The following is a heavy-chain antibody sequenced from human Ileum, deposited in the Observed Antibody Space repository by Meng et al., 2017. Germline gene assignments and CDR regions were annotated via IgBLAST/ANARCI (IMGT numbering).Heavy chain of an antibody. Sequence: GQLVEAVGGVVPPGRSLRLSCQASGFTFCSYAMHWVRQAPGKGLEWVAVISYDGSNKYYADSVKGRFTISRDNSKNTLYLQMNSLRAEDTAVYYCARDRYSSSSVFDYWGQGTLVTVSS. V-gene: IGHV3-30*01. CDR1: GFTFCSYA. CDR2: ISYDGSNK. J-gene: IGHJ4*02. D-gene: IGHD6-6*01. CDR3: ARDRYSSSSVFDY.